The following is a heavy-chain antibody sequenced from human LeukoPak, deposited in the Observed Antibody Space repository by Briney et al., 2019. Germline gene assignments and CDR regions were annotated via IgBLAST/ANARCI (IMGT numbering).Heavy chain of an antibody. CDR1: GYTFTSYG. V-gene: IGHV1-18*01. CDR2: INTFNGNT. CDR3: ARDIHGDNSHFDY. J-gene: IGHJ4*02. Sequence: ASVKVSCKASGYTFTSYGISWVRQAPGQGLEWMGWINTFNGNTNYAQKFQGRVTMTTDTSTSTAYMELRSLRSDDTAVYYCARDIHGDNSHFDYWGQGALVTVSS. D-gene: IGHD4-23*01.